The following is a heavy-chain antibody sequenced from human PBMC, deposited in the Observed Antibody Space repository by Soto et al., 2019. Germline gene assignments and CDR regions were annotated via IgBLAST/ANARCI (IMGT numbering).Heavy chain of an antibody. J-gene: IGHJ4*02. CDR2: IFYSGST. V-gene: IGHV4-59*11. D-gene: IGHD2-2*01. CDR3: ARCRRDSCSAAFCFDD. Sequence: SETLSLTCTVSGGSMSRHYWSWIRQSPGKGLEWIGFIFYSGSTSYNPSLKSRVTISIDTSKNQFSVNLNSVTAADTAMYYCARCRRDSCSAAFCFDDWGQGTLVTVS. CDR1: GGSMSRHY.